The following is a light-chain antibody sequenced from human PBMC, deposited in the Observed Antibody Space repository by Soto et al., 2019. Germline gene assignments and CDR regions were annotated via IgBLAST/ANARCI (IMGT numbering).Light chain of an antibody. V-gene: IGKV3D-15*01. CDR1: QTVRNN. CDR2: GAS. CDR3: QQYNNWPPYT. Sequence: EIVLTQSPGTLSLSPGERATLSCRASQTVRNNYLAWYQQKPGQAPRLVIYGASNRATGIPDRFSGSGSGTEFTLTISSLQSEDFAVYYCQQYNNWPPYTFGQGTKVDIK. J-gene: IGKJ2*01.